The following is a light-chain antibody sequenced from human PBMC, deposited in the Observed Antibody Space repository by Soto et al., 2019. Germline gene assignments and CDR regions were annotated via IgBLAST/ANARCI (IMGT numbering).Light chain of an antibody. CDR2: GAS. Sequence: EIVMTQSPATLSVSPGERATLSCRASQSVSSNLAWYQQKPGQAPRLLISGASTRATGIPARFNSRGSGTEFTITISSLQSEDFAAYYCQQYHNRPLYTFGQGTKLEIK. V-gene: IGKV3-15*01. J-gene: IGKJ2*01. CDR3: QQYHNRPLYT. CDR1: QSVSSN.